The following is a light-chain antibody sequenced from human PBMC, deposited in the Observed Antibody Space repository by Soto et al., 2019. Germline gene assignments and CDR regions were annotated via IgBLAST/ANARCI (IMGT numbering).Light chain of an antibody. Sequence: DIQMTQSPSSLSASVGDRVTITCQASQDLANYLNWYQQKAGRAPKFLIYDASNLETGVPSRFSGSGSGTDFTLTISSLQPEDIATYYCQQYDNLPLTFGGGTKVEIK. CDR1: QDLANY. CDR2: DAS. CDR3: QQYDNLPLT. V-gene: IGKV1-33*01. J-gene: IGKJ4*01.